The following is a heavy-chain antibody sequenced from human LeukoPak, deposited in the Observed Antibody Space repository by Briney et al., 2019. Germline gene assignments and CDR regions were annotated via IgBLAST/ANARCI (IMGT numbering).Heavy chain of an antibody. D-gene: IGHD2-15*01. CDR1: GFQFSGYG. V-gene: IGHV3-30*02. CDR3: AKVMPPGRILFYSYYMDV. CDR2: IRYDGSNE. J-gene: IGHJ6*03. Sequence: GGSLRLSCAASGFQFSGYGLHWVRQAPDKGLEWVAFIRYDGSNEYYADSVKGRFTISRDKSKNTLSLQMNSLRVEDTAVYYCAKVMPPGRILFYSYYMDVWGRGTTVTVSS.